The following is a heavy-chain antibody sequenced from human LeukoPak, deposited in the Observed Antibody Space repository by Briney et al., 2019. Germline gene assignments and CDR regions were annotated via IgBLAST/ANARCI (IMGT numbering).Heavy chain of an antibody. V-gene: IGHV3-74*03. Sequence: PGGSLTLSCAASGFTFSNTWMHWVRQPPGKGLVWVARITSDGSSTTYAESVKGRFTISRDNAKNTLYLQMNSLRAEDTAVYYCARDWHHAIDYWGQGTLVTVSS. CDR1: GFTFSNTW. CDR2: ITSDGSST. D-gene: IGHD2-2*01. CDR3: ARDWHHAIDY. J-gene: IGHJ4*02.